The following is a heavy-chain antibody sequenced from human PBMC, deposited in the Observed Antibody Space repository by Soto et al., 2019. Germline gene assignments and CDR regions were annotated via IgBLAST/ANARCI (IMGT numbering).Heavy chain of an antibody. J-gene: IGHJ4*02. V-gene: IGHV3-23*01. CDR3: AKDRFGIVGPVDY. CDR1: GLIFSDYA. CDR2: ISGSGGDT. D-gene: IGHD1-26*01. Sequence: GGSLRLSCAASGLIFSDYAMSWVRQAPGKGLECVACISGSGGDTFYADSVKGRFTISRDNSKNTLSLHMNSLRVDDTAVYFCAKDRFGIVGPVDYWGQGSLVTVS.